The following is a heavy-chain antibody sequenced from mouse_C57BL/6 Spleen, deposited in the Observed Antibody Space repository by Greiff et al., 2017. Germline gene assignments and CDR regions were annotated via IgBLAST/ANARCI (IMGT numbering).Heavy chain of an antibody. V-gene: IGHV1-61*01. D-gene: IGHD1-1*01. CDR1: GYTFTSYW. J-gene: IGHJ1*03. CDR2: IYPSDSET. CDR3: ARGPIDYGSSPWYFDV. Sequence: QVQLQQPGAELVRPGSSVKLSCKASGYTFTSYWMDWVKQRPGQGLEWIGNIYPSDSETHYNQKFKDKATLTVDKYSSTAYMQLSSLTSEDSAVYYCARGPIDYGSSPWYFDVWGTGTTVTVSS.